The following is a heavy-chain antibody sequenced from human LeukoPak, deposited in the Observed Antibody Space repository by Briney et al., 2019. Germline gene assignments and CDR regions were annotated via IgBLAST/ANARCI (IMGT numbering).Heavy chain of an antibody. CDR1: GGSISNYY. J-gene: IGHJ4*02. CDR3: ARDRLGNTIDY. V-gene: IGHV4-59*01. D-gene: IGHD1-26*01. Sequence: SETLSLTCTVSGGSISNYYWTWIRQPPGKGLEWIGYIYYSGNTNYNPSLKSRVTMSVDTSKNQFSLKLSSVTAADTAVYYCARDRLGNTIDYWGQGTLVTVSS. CDR2: IYYSGNT.